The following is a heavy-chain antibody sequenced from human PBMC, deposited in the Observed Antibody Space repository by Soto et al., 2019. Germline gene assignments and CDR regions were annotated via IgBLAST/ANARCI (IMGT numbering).Heavy chain of an antibody. D-gene: IGHD3-10*01. CDR3: ARAQGSGFLVS. CDR1: GGSTSSGDYY. V-gene: IGHV4-30-4*01. Sequence: QVQLQESGPGLVKPSQTLSLTCTVSGGSTSSGDYYWSWIRQPPGKGLEWIGYIYYSGSTYYNPSLNXRXTXSLXTSKNPFSLKLSSVTAADTAVYYCARAQGSGFLVSWGQGTLVTVSS. CDR2: IYYSGST. J-gene: IGHJ4*02.